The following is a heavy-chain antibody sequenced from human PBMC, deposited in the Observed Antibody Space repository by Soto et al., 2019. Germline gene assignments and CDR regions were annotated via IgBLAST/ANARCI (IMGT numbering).Heavy chain of an antibody. CDR1: GFTFSSYA. D-gene: IGHD3-3*01. CDR3: ARVKDFWSGYVDY. V-gene: IGHV3-30-3*01. J-gene: IGHJ4*02. CDR2: ISYDGSNK. Sequence: GGSLRLSCAASGFTFSSYAMHWVRQAPGKGLEWVAVISYDGSNKYYADSVKGRFTISRDNSKNTLYLQMNSLRAEDTAVYYCARVKDFWSGYVDYWGQGTLVTVSS.